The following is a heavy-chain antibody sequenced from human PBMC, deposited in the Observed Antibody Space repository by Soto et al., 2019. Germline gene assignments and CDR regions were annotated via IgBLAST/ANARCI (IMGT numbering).Heavy chain of an antibody. Sequence: SPGLGCAASGVTGSSYERNRVSQAPGKGLEWVSYISSSGSTIYYADSVKGRFTISRDNAKNSLYLQMNSLRAEDTAVYYCARGWSQYYFDYWGQGTLVTVSS. CDR3: ARGWSQYYFDY. D-gene: IGHD2-15*01. CDR1: GVTGSSYE. CDR2: ISSSGSTI. V-gene: IGHV3-48*03. J-gene: IGHJ4*02.